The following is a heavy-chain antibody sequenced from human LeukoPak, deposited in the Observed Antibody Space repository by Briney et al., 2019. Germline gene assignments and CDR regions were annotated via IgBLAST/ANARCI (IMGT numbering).Heavy chain of an antibody. D-gene: IGHD4-17*01. CDR2: IWYDGSNK. J-gene: IGHJ4*02. V-gene: IGHV3-33*08. CDR1: GFTFSSYG. Sequence: GGSLRLSCAASGFTFSSYGMHWVRQAPGKGLGWVAVIWYDGSNKYYADSVKGRFTISRDNSKNTLYLQMNSLRAEDTAVYYCARPYGDGRGDYFDYWGQGTLVTVSS. CDR3: ARPYGDGRGDYFDY.